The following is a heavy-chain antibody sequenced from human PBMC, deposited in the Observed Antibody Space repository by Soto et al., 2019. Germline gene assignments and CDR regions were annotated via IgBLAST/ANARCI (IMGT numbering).Heavy chain of an antibody. J-gene: IGHJ4*02. CDR3: ARADGPLPVTLLGF. Sequence: PGGSLRLSCATSGFTFNNYSMSWVRQAPGKGLEWVSSINRGGGPYYADSAKGRFTISRDNSKNMLYLRMNSLRADDTAVYFCARADGPLPVTLLGFWGQGTLVTVS. V-gene: IGHV3-23*01. CDR2: INRGGGP. D-gene: IGHD5-18*01. CDR1: GFTFNNYS.